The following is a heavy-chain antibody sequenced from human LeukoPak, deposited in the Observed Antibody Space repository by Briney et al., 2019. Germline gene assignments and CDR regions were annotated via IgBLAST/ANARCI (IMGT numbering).Heavy chain of an antibody. V-gene: IGHV4-39*01. D-gene: IGHD4-17*01. J-gene: IGHJ4*02. CDR1: GGSISSSIYY. CDR3: ARPYGAAGLD. Sequence: PSETLSLTCTVSGGSISSSIYYWGWIRQPPGKGLEWIGSIYYSGSTYYNPSLKSRVTISVDTSKNQFSLKLSSVTAADTAVYYCARPYGAAGLDWGQGTLVTVSS. CDR2: IYYSGST.